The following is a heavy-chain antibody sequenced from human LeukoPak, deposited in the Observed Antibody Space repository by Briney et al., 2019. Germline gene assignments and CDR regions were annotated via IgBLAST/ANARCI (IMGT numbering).Heavy chain of an antibody. Sequence: SNTLSPTFAVPDTSITTSYWSWIPQPPGKALKWIGYVFYTGDTNSNPSLKSRVTMSLDTSKNQLSLRLTSVTAADTAVYYCARHPFATPFDHWGRGTLVTVSS. V-gene: IGHV4-59*08. CDR3: ARHPFATPFDH. J-gene: IGHJ4*02. CDR2: VFYTGDT. CDR1: DTSITTSY. D-gene: IGHD2-15*01.